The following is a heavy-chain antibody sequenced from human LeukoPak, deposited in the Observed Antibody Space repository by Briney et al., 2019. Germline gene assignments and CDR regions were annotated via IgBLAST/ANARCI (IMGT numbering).Heavy chain of an antibody. CDR3: ARGSGPDPFDT. J-gene: IGHJ5*02. CDR2: IIPILGIA. Sequence: GASVKVSCKASGGTFSSYAVSWVRQAPGQGLEWMGRIIPILGIANYAQKFQGRVTITADKSTSTAYMELSSLRSEDTAVYYCARGSGPDPFDTWGQGTLVTVSS. D-gene: IGHD3-3*01. V-gene: IGHV1-69*04. CDR1: GGTFSSYA.